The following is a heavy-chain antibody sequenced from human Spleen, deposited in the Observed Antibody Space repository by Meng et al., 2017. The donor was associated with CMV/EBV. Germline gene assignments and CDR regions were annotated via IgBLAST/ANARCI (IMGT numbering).Heavy chain of an antibody. V-gene: IGHV4-34*01. J-gene: IGHJ4*02. Sequence: GSLRLSCAVYGGSFSGYYWSWIRQPPGKGLEWIGEINHSGSTNYNPSLKSRVTISVDTSKNQFSLKLSSVTAADTAVYYCARLFGTIRYFDYWGQGTLVTVSS. CDR1: GGSFSGYY. D-gene: IGHD2-8*01. CDR3: ARLFGTIRYFDY. CDR2: INHSGST.